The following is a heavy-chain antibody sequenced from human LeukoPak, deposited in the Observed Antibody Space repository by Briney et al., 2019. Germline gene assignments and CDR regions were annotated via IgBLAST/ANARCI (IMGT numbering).Heavy chain of an antibody. V-gene: IGHV3-30*03. D-gene: IGHD3-3*01. Sequence: GGSLRLSCETSGFAFNNHLMHWVRQAPGKGLEWVAIISYDGSNEYYADSVEGRFTISRDNSKNTLYLQMNSLRAADTAVYYCARGGRAYDFTRYYYMDVWGKGTTVTVSS. J-gene: IGHJ6*03. CDR2: ISYDGSNE. CDR1: GFAFNNHL. CDR3: ARGGRAYDFTRYYYMDV.